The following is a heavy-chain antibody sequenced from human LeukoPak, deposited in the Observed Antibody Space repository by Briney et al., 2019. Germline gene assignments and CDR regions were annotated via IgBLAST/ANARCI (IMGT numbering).Heavy chain of an antibody. J-gene: IGHJ4*02. CDR3: ARLGGYYDSSGYYSYFDY. Sequence: SETLSLTCTVSGGSISRYYWSWIRQPPGKGLEWIGYIYYSGSTNYNPSLKSRVTISVDTSKNQFSLKLSSVTAADTAVYYCARLGGYYDSSGYYSYFDYWGQGTLVTVSS. V-gene: IGHV4-59*08. CDR1: GGSISRYY. CDR2: IYYSGST. D-gene: IGHD3-22*01.